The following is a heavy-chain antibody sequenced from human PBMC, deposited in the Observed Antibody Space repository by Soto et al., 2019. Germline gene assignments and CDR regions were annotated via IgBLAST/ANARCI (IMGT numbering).Heavy chain of an antibody. J-gene: IGHJ4*02. CDR2: IIPIFGTA. CDR3: ARDSSYSGYDSYYFDY. CDR1: GGTFSMYA. V-gene: IGHV1-69*06. D-gene: IGHD5-12*01. Sequence: SVKVSCKASGGTFSMYAISGVGQSGLQGLEWMGGIIPIFGTANYAQKFQGRVTITADKSTSTAYMELSSLRSEDTAVYYCARDSSYSGYDSYYFDYWGQGTLVTVSS.